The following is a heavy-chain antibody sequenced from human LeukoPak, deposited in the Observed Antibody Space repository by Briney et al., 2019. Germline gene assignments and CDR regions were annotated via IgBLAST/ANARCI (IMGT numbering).Heavy chain of an antibody. CDR1: GFTFSSYW. D-gene: IGHD6-19*01. CDR2: IKQDGSEK. J-gene: IGHJ4*02. V-gene: IGHV3-7*03. Sequence: GGSLRLSCAASGFTFSSYWMSWVRQAPGKGLEWVANIKQDGSEKYYVDSVKGRFTISRDNAKNSLYLQMNSLRAEDTAVYYCAKDRLAVASYYFDYWGQGTLVTVSS. CDR3: AKDRLAVASYYFDY.